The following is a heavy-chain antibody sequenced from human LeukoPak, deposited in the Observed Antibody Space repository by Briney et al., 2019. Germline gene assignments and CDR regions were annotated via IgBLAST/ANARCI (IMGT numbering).Heavy chain of an antibody. V-gene: IGHV3-33*01. D-gene: IGHD3-16*01. J-gene: IGHJ4*02. Sequence: GGSLRLSCAASGFTFSSYGVHWVRQAPGKGLEWVAVIWYDGSNKYYADSVKGRFTISRDNSKNTLYLQMNSLRAEDTAVYYCAREMITFPTLDYWGQGTLVTVSS. CDR1: GFTFSSYG. CDR2: IWYDGSNK. CDR3: AREMITFPTLDY.